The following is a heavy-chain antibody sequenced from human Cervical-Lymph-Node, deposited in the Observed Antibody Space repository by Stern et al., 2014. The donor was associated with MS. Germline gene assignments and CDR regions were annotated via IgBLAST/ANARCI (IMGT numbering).Heavy chain of an antibody. CDR3: AHGLEIRLWADY. CDR1: GFSLSTSGVG. J-gene: IGHJ4*02. CDR2: IYWDDDK. Sequence: QVTLKESGPTLVKPTQTLTLTCTFSGFSLSTSGVGVGRIRQPQGKALEWLARIYWDDDKRYSPSLKSRLTITKDSSKNQVVLTMTNMDPVATATYYCAHGLEIRLWADYWGQGTLVTVSS. D-gene: IGHD5-18*01. V-gene: IGHV2-5*02.